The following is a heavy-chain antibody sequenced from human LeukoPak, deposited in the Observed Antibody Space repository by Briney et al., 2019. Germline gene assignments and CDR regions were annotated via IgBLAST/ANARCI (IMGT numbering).Heavy chain of an antibody. CDR2: IYTSGST. D-gene: IGHD5-24*01. CDR1: GGSLSSYY. Sequence: ETLSLTCTVSGGSLSSYYWSWVRQPPGKGLEWIWYIYTSGSTNYNPSLKSRVTISVDTSKNQFSLKLSSVTAADTAVYYCARGGYNGYYYYYMDVWGKGTTVTVSS. V-gene: IGHV4-4*09. CDR3: ARGGYNGYYYYYMDV. J-gene: IGHJ6*03.